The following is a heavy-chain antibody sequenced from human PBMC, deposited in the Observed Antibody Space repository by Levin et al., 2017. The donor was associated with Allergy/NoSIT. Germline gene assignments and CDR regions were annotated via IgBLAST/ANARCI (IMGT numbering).Heavy chain of an antibody. D-gene: IGHD4-17*01. J-gene: IGHJ2*01. CDR1: GGSFSGYY. Sequence: SQTLSLTCAVYGGSFSGYYWSWIRQPPGKGLEWIGEINHSGSTNYNPSLKSRVTISVDTSKNQFSLKLSSVTAADTAVYYCARSLFEKHWWTTVTNGWYFDLWGRGTLVTVSS. CDR2: INHSGST. CDR3: ARSLFEKHWWTTVTNGWYFDL. V-gene: IGHV4-34*01.